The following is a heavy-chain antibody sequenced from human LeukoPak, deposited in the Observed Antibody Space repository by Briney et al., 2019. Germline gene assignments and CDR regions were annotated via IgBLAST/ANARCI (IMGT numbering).Heavy chain of an antibody. Sequence: ASETLSLTCTVSGGSISSYYWSWIRQPPGKGLEWIGYIYYSGSTNYNPSLKSRVTISVDTSKNQFSLKLSSVTAADTAVYYCARGQPSNWFDPWGQGTLVTVSS. V-gene: IGHV4-59*01. CDR1: GGSISSYY. CDR3: ARGQPSNWFDP. CDR2: IYYSGST. D-gene: IGHD1-1*01. J-gene: IGHJ5*02.